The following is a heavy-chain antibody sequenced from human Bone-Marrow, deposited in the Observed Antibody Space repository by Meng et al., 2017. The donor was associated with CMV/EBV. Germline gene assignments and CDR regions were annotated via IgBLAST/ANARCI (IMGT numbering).Heavy chain of an antibody. CDR1: GYTFTSYG. D-gene: IGHD2-8*01. CDR3: ARERLYPHYGMDV. CDR2: ISAYNGNT. Sequence: ASVKVSCKASGYTFTSYGISWVRQAPGQGLEWMGWISAYNGNTNYAQKLQGRVTMTTDTSTSTAYMELSRLRSDGTAVYFRARERLYPHYGMDVWGQGTTVTVSS. V-gene: IGHV1-18*01. J-gene: IGHJ6*02.